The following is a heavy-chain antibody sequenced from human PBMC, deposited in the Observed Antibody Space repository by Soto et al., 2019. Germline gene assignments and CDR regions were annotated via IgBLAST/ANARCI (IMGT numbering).Heavy chain of an antibody. V-gene: IGHV1-69*04. CDR2: IIPILGIA. D-gene: IGHD2-8*01. Sequence: ASVKVSCKASGGTFSSYTISWVRQAPGQGLEWMGRIIPILGIANYAQKFQGRVTITADKSPSTAYMELSSLRSEDTAVYYCARDYRDCTNGVCLDWFDPWGQGTLVTVSS. CDR1: GGTFSSYT. J-gene: IGHJ5*02. CDR3: ARDYRDCTNGVCLDWFDP.